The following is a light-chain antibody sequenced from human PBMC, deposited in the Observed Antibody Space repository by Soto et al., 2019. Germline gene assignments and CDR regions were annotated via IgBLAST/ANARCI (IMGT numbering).Light chain of an antibody. Sequence: QSALTQVASVSASPGQSITISCTGTSSDVGGHNYVSWYQQHPGNAPKLMIYNVDYRPSGVSNRFSGSKSGNTASLTISGLQADDEAYYYSSSYADSSTVVFGGGTKVTVL. CDR3: SSYADSSTVV. CDR2: NVD. V-gene: IGLV2-14*03. J-gene: IGLJ2*01. CDR1: SSDVGGHNY.